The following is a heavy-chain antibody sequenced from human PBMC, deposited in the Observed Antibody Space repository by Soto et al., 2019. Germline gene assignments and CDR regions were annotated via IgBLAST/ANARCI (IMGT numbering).Heavy chain of an antibody. CDR1: GYSFTSLD. V-gene: IGHV1-8*01. CDR3: ARVERFLEWLHGMDV. J-gene: IGHJ6*02. Sequence: ASVKVSCKASGYSFTSLDINWVRQTAGQGLEWMGWMQPSTGRTGYAQKLQGRVTMTTDTSTSTAYMELRSLRSDDTAVYYSARVERFLEWLHGMDVWGQGTTVTVSS. CDR2: MQPSTGRT. D-gene: IGHD3-3*01.